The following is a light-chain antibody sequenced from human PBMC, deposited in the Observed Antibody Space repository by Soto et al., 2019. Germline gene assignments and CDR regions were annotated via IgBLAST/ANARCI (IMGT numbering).Light chain of an antibody. CDR2: EGS. CDR1: SSDVGSYNL. V-gene: IGLV2-23*01. CDR3: CSYAGSRTYVV. J-gene: IGLJ2*01. Sequence: QSALTQPASVSGSPGQSITISCTGTSSDVGSYNLVSWYQQHPGKAPKLMIYEGSKRPSGVSNRFSGSKSGNTASLTISGLQPEDEADYYCCSYAGSRTYVVFGGGTKLTVL.